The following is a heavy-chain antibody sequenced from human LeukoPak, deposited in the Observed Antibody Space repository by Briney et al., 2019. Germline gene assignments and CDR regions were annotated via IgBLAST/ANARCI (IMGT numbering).Heavy chain of an antibody. J-gene: IGHJ5*02. CDR3: ARLYYYDSSGYYAFDP. V-gene: IGHV4-59*01. Sequence: SETLSLTCTVSGGSISSYYWSWIRQPPGKGLEWIGYIYYSGSTNYNPSLKSRVTISVDTSKNQFSLKLSSVTAADTAVYYCARLYYYDSSGYYAFDPWGQGTLVTVSS. CDR2: IYYSGST. CDR1: GGSISSYY. D-gene: IGHD3-22*01.